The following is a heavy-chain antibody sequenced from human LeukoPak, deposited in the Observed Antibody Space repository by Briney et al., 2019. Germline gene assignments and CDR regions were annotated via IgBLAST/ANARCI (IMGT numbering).Heavy chain of an antibody. V-gene: IGHV4-34*01. J-gene: IGHJ4*02. CDR3: ASKAARLDY. CDR2: INHSGST. Sequence: SETLSLTCAVYGGSFSGYYSSWIRQPPGKGLEWIGEINHSGSTNYNPSLKSRVTISVDTSKNQFSLKLSSVTAADTAVYYCASKAARLDYWGQGTLVTVSS. CDR1: GGSFSGYY. D-gene: IGHD6-6*01.